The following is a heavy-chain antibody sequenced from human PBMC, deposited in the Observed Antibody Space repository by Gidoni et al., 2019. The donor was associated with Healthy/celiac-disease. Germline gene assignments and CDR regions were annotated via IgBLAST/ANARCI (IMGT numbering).Heavy chain of an antibody. Sequence: QVQLQQWGAGLLKPSETLSLTCAVYGGSFRCYYLRWIRQPPGKGLEWIGEINHSGSTNYNPSLKSRFTRSVDTSKNQFSLKLSSVTAADTAVYYCARGPQYYDFWSGYYQAHAFDIWGQGTMVTVSS. CDR3: ARGPQYYDFWSGYYQAHAFDI. D-gene: IGHD3-3*01. V-gene: IGHV4-34*01. CDR2: INHSGST. CDR1: GGSFRCYY. J-gene: IGHJ3*02.